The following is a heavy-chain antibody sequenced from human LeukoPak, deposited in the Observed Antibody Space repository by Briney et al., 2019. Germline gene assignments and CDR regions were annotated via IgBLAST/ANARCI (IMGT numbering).Heavy chain of an antibody. Sequence: RHGESLKISCSASGFTFTNYWIGWVRQMPGRGLEWIGIIYPDDSDTKYSPSLQGQVTMSVDKSTSTAFLQWSSLKASDTATYYCARHDLRPDHDFFDYWGQGTVVTVSS. V-gene: IGHV5-51*01. CDR3: ARHDLRPDHDFFDY. CDR1: GFTFTNYW. J-gene: IGHJ4*02. D-gene: IGHD1-14*01. CDR2: IYPDDSDT.